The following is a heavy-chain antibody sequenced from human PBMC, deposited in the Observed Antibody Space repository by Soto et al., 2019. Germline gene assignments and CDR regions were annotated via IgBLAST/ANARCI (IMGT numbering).Heavy chain of an antibody. CDR1: GFSLSTSGVG. D-gene: IGHD1-20*01. V-gene: IGHV2-5*02. Sequence: QITLKESGPTLVKPTQTLTLTCTFSGFSLSTSGVGVGWIRQPPEKALEWLALIYWDDDKRYSPSLQSRLTVTTDTSKNPVVLILTNIDPPDTATYYRAHTRYSSAWVFDYWGQGTLVTVSS. J-gene: IGHJ4*02. CDR2: IYWDDDK. CDR3: AHTRYSSAWVFDY.